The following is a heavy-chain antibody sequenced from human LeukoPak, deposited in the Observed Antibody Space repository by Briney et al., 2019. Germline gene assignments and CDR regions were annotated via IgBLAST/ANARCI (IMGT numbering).Heavy chain of an antibody. CDR1: GGSISSYY. Sequence: ETLSLTGTVSGGSISSYYWTWLRQPPGKGLEWIGYIYYSGSTNYNPSLKSRVTISVDASKNQFSLKLSSLTAADTAVYYCARRRAVPGFYYFDYWGQGTLVTVSS. CDR3: ARRRAVPGFYYFDY. D-gene: IGHD6-19*01. J-gene: IGHJ4*02. V-gene: IGHV4-59*08. CDR2: IYYSGST.